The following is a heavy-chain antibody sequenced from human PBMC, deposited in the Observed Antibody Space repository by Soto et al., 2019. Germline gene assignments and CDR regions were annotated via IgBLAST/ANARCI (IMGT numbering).Heavy chain of an antibody. J-gene: IGHJ4*02. Sequence: QVQLVQSGAEVKKPGASVKVSCKASGYTFTSYDINWVRQATGQGLEWMGWMNPNSGNTGYAQKFQGRVTMTRNTSINTAYRARRSLRYEDTAVYYCARAAHRGSSDYWGQGTLVTVSS. CDR3: ARAAHRGSSDY. CDR2: MNPNSGNT. D-gene: IGHD1-26*01. CDR1: GYTFTSYD. V-gene: IGHV1-8*01.